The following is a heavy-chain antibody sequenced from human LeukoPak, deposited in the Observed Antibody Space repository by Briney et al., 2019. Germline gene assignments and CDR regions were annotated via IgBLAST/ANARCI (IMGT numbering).Heavy chain of an antibody. CDR3: AKRSEGN. D-gene: IGHD2-15*01. CDR2: ISGSGGST. Sequence: GGSLRLSCAASGFTFSSYAMSWFRQVPGQELEWVSAISGSGGSTNYGDSVKGRFTISRDNSKNTLYLQMNSPRAEDTAVYYCAKRSEGNWGQGTLVTVSS. CDR1: GFTFSSYA. J-gene: IGHJ4*02. V-gene: IGHV3-23*01.